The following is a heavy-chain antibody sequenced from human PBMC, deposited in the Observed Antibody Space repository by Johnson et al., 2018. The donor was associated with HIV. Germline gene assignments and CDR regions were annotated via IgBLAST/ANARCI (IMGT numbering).Heavy chain of an antibody. Sequence: QVQLVESGGGVVQPGGSLRLSCASSGFTFSSYGMHWVRQAPGKGLEWVAFIRYDGSNKYYADAVKGRFIISRDTSKHTLYLQMNSLRAEDTAVYYCARDGPYYDSSGYYYGTVFYAFDIWGQGTMVTVSS. D-gene: IGHD3-22*01. V-gene: IGHV3-30*02. CDR3: ARDGPYYDSSGYYYGTVFYAFDI. J-gene: IGHJ3*02. CDR2: IRYDGSNK. CDR1: GFTFSSYG.